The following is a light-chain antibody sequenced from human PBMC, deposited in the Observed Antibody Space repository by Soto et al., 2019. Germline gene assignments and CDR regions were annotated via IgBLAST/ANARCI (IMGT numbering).Light chain of an antibody. V-gene: IGLV8-61*01. J-gene: IGLJ3*02. CDR3: VLYMGSGIS. CDR2: STN. Sequence: QTVVTQEPSFSVSPGGTVTLTCGLSSGSVSTSYYPSWYQQTPGQAPRTLIYSTNTRSSGVPDRFSGSILGNKAALTITGAQADDESDYYCVLYMGSGISFGGGTQLTGL. CDR1: SGSVSTSYY.